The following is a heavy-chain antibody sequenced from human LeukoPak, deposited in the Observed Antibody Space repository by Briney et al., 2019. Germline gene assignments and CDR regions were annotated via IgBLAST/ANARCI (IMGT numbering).Heavy chain of an antibody. CDR1: GYTFTSYG. CDR2: ISAYNGTT. J-gene: IGHJ6*02. D-gene: IGHD5-12*01. V-gene: IGHV1-18*01. Sequence: GASVNVSCKASGYTFTSYGITWVRQAPGQGREWMGWISAYNGTTNYAQKLQGRVTMTTDTSTSTAYMELRSLRSDDTAVYYCARAHSGYPYYYGMDVWGQGTTVTVSS. CDR3: ARAHSGYPYYYGMDV.